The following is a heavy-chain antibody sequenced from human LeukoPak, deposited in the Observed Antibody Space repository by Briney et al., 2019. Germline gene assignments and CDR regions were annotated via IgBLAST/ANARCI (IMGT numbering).Heavy chain of an antibody. J-gene: IGHJ4*02. CDR3: AKIFPVDCSSTSCYIPV. Sequence: PGRSLRLSCAASGFTFDDYAMHWVRQAPGKGLEWVSLISGDGGSTYYADSVKGRFTISRDNSKNSLYLQMNSLRTEDTALYYCAKIFPVDCSSTSCYIPVWGQGTLVTVSS. V-gene: IGHV3-43*02. CDR1: GFTFDDYA. CDR2: ISGDGGST. D-gene: IGHD2-2*02.